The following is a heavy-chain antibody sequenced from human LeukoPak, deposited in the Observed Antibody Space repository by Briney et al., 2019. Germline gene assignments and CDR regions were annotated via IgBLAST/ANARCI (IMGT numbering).Heavy chain of an antibody. CDR3: ARCMVRGNFYYMDV. J-gene: IGHJ6*03. Sequence: SETLSLTCTVSGGSISSSSYYWGWIRQPPGKGLEWIGSIYYSGSTYYNPSLKSRVTISVDTSKNQFSLKLSSVTAADTAMYYCARCMVRGNFYYMDVWGKGTTVTVSS. CDR2: IYYSGST. V-gene: IGHV4-39*01. D-gene: IGHD3-10*01. CDR1: GGSISSSSYY.